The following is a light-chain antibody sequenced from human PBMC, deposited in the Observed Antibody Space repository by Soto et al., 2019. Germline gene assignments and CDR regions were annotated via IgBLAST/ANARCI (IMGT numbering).Light chain of an antibody. CDR2: VEGTGSF. V-gene: IGLV4-60*02. CDR3: ETWDNNSWV. J-gene: IGLJ3*02. CDR1: SGHSSYI. Sequence: QLVLTQSPSASASLESSVKLTCTLSSGHSSYIIAWHQQQPGKAPRFLMKVEGTGSFNKGSGVPDRFSGYRSGADRYLTISNLQFEDEADYYCETWDNNSWVFGGGTKLTVL.